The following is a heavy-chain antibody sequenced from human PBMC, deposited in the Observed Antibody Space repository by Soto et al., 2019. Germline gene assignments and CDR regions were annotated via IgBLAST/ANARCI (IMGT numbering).Heavy chain of an antibody. Sequence: QVQLVQSGAEEKEPGASVKVSCKASGYTFTSYAVHWVRQAPGQGLEWMGWINVGNGNTKYSQKFQGRVTITRDTSASTAYMELSSLISEDTAAYYCARDAIPIYPGAWFDPWGQGTLVSVSS. CDR3: ARDAIPIYPGAWFDP. V-gene: IGHV1-3*05. CDR1: GYTFTSYA. CDR2: INVGNGNT. J-gene: IGHJ5*02. D-gene: IGHD2-21*01.